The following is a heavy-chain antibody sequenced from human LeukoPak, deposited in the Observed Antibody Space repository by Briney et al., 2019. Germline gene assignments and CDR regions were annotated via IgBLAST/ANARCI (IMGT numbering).Heavy chain of an antibody. CDR2: ISGYNGNT. V-gene: IGHV1-18*04. D-gene: IGHD2-15*01. J-gene: IGHJ4*02. CDR1: GYTFTSYG. CDR3: ARGDAYCSGGSCHSGNFDQ. Sequence: GASVTVSCKASGYTFTSYGISWVRQAPGQGLEWMGWISGYNGNTNYAQKLQGRVTMTTDTSTSTAYMELRSLRSDDTAVYYCARGDAYCSGGSCHSGNFDQWGQGTLVTVSS.